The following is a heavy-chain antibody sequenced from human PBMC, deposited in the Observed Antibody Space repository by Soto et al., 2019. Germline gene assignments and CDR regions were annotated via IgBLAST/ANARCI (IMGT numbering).Heavy chain of an antibody. Sequence: PSETLSLTCLVSGESISSSSYYWGWIRQPPGKGLEWIGSIYYSGRTYYNPSFKSRVTISIDTSKNQFSLKLSSVTATDTAVYYRARKRPTVVTQAYFDHWGQGALVTVSS. CDR3: ARKRPTVVTQAYFDH. J-gene: IGHJ4*02. V-gene: IGHV4-39*01. D-gene: IGHD2-21*02. CDR2: IYYSGRT. CDR1: GESISSSSYY.